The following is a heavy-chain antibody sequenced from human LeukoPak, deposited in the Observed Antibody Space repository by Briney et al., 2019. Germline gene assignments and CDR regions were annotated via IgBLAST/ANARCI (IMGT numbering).Heavy chain of an antibody. CDR3: ARDHHDFWSGYFDY. V-gene: IGHV4-61*02. CDR2: IYTSGST. D-gene: IGHD3-3*01. Sequence: SETLSLTCTVSGGSISSGSYYWSWIRQPAGKGLEWIGRIYTSGSTNYNPSLKSRVTISVDTSKNQFSLKLSSVTAADTAVYYCARDHHDFWSGYFDYWGQGTLVTASS. CDR1: GGSISSGSYY. J-gene: IGHJ4*02.